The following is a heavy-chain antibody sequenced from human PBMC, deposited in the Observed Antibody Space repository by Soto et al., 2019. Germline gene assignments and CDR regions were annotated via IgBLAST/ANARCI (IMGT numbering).Heavy chain of an antibody. D-gene: IGHD5-12*01. Sequence: ASVKVSCKASGYNFRNYGITWLRQAPVQGLEWMGWIGAYNGNRKYLQKLQGRVTMTTDTSTNTASMELTSLKSDDTAVYYCARVIGVASMDHWGQGTQVTVS. CDR3: ARVIGVASMDH. CDR1: GYNFRNYG. V-gene: IGHV1-18*01. J-gene: IGHJ4*02. CDR2: IGAYNGNR.